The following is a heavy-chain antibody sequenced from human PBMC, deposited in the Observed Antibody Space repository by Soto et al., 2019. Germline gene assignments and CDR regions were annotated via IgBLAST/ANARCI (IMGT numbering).Heavy chain of an antibody. V-gene: IGHV1-18*04. D-gene: IGHD3-16*01. Sequence: SVKVSCTASGRTFSRYGISWVRQAPGQGLAWMGWIDNYNGDTEYTETLQGRVSMTRDTSTNTAYMELKNLKTDDTAIYYCARGGVLRPSAVPIVDSRGQTTLVTGSS. CDR3: ARGGVLRPSAVPIVDS. CDR2: IDNYNGDT. CDR1: GRTFSRYG. J-gene: IGHJ5*01.